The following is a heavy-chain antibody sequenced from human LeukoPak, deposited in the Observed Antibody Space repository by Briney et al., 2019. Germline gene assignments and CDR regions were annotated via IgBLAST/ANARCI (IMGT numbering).Heavy chain of an antibody. V-gene: IGHV3-15*01. CDR3: TTTYYYDSSGYSDAFDI. CDR1: GFTFSNAW. Sequence: GGSLRLSCAASGFTFSNAWMSWVRQAPGKGLEWVGRIKSKTDGGTTDYAAPVKGRFTISRDDSKNTLYLQMNSLKTEDTAVYYCTTTYYYDSSGYSDAFDIWGQGTMVTVSS. CDR2: IKSKTDGGTT. J-gene: IGHJ3*02. D-gene: IGHD3-22*01.